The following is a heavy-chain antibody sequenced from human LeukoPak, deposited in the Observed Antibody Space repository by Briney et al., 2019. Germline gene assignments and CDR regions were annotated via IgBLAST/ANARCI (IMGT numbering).Heavy chain of an antibody. V-gene: IGHV4-59*08. CDR2: IYYSGST. CDR3: ARTQIYYGDYGEFDY. J-gene: IGHJ4*02. Sequence: KPSETLPLTCTVSGGSISSYYWSWIRQPPGKGLEWIGYIYYSGSTNYNPSLKSRVTISVDTSKNQFSLKLSSVTAADTAVYYCARTQIYYGDYGEFDYWGQGTLVTVSS. CDR1: GGSISSYY. D-gene: IGHD4-17*01.